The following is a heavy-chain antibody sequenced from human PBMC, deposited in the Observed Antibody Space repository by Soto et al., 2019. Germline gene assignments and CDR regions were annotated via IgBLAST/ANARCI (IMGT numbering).Heavy chain of an antibody. J-gene: IGHJ4*02. CDR2: ISSSGSTI. Sequence: GGSLRLSCAASGSTFSSYEMNWVRQAPGKGLEWVSYISSSGSTIYYADSVKGRFTISRDNAKNSLYLQMNRLRAEDTAVYYCARGRGITMIVVVITTPEFDYWGQGTLVTVSS. V-gene: IGHV3-48*03. D-gene: IGHD3-22*01. CDR3: ARGRGITMIVVVITTPEFDY. CDR1: GSTFSSYE.